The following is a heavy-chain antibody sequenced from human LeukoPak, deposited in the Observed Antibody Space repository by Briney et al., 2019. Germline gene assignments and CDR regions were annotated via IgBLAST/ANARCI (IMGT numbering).Heavy chain of an antibody. CDR1: GFTFSSYS. V-gene: IGHV3-21*01. J-gene: IGHJ3*02. CDR2: ISSSSSYI. Sequence: GGSLRLSCAASGFTFSSYSMNWVRQAPGKGLEWVSSISSSSSYIYYADSVKGRFTISRDNAKNSLYLQMNSLRAEDTAVYYCARDPGRRELLYAFDIWGQGTMVTVSS. D-gene: IGHD1-26*01. CDR3: ARDPGRRELLYAFDI.